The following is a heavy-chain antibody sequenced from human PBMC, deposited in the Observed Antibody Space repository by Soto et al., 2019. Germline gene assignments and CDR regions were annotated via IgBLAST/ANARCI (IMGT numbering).Heavy chain of an antibody. Sequence: GGSLRLSCAASGFTFSAYWMNWVRQAPGKGLEWVANIKQDGSEKYYVDSVKGRFAISRDNAKDSLFLQMNNLRAEDTAVYYCVRDWSTFWGMDVWGQGTTVTVSS. J-gene: IGHJ6*02. V-gene: IGHV3-7*01. CDR1: GFTFSAYW. CDR3: VRDWSTFWGMDV. CDR2: IKQDGSEK.